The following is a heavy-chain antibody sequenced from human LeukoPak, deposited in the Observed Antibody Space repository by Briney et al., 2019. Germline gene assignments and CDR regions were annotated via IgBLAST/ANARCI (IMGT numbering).Heavy chain of an antibody. Sequence: ASVKVSCKASGYTFTSYAMNWVRQAPGQGLEWMGWINTNTGNPTYAQGFTGRFVFSLDTSVSTAYLQISSLKAEDTAVYYCARGPYFDRGVTRKSYYYYYMDVWGKGTTVTVSS. CDR3: ARGPYFDRGVTRKSYYYYYMDV. J-gene: IGHJ6*03. CDR1: GYTFTSYA. V-gene: IGHV7-4-1*02. D-gene: IGHD3-10*01. CDR2: INTNTGNP.